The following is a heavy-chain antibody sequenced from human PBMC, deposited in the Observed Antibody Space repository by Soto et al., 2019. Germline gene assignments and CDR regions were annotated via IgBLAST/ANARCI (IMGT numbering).Heavy chain of an antibody. J-gene: IGHJ3*02. D-gene: IGHD2-15*01. Sequence: PGGSLRLSCAASGFTFSSYSMNWVRQAAGKGLEWVSSISSSSSYIYYADSVKGRFTISRDNAKNSLYLQMNSLRAEDTAVYYCARDHQDCSGGSCYSRGAFDIWGQGTMVTVSS. CDR1: GFTFSSYS. CDR3: ARDHQDCSGGSCYSRGAFDI. V-gene: IGHV3-21*01. CDR2: ISSSSSYI.